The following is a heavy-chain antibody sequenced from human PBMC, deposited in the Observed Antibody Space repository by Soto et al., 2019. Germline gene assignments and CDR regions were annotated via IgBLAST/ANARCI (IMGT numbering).Heavy chain of an antibody. J-gene: IGHJ4*02. D-gene: IGHD3-10*01. CDR1: GFTFSDYW. CDR2: IKGDESST. CDR3: ARGLRGMYGSEY. Sequence: EVQLVESGGGLVQPGGSLRLSCAASGFTFSDYWMHWVRQAPGKGLVWVSRIKGDESSTNYADSVKGRFAISRDNARNTLYLQMNSLRAEDTALYYCARGLRGMYGSEYWGQGTLVTVSS. V-gene: IGHV3-74*01.